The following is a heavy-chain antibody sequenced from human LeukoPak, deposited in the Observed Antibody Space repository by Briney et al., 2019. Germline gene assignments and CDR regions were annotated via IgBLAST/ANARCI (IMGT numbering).Heavy chain of an antibody. V-gene: IGHV3-23*01. CDR1: GFTFSSYA. J-gene: IGHJ6*02. CDR3: AKEALGGIVVVPAAVSYGMDV. CDR2: ISGSGGST. D-gene: IGHD2-2*01. Sequence: GGSLRLSCAASGFTFSSYAMSWVRQAPGKGLEWVSAISGSGGSTYYADSVKGRFTISRDNCKNTLYLQMNSLRAEDTAVYYCAKEALGGIVVVPAAVSYGMDVWGQGTTVTVSS.